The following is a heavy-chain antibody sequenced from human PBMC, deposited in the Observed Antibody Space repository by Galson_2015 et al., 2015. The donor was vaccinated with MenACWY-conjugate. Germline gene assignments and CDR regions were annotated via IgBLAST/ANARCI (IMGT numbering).Heavy chain of an antibody. CDR1: GFNISGYW. CDR2: IKQDGSKE. Sequence: SLRLSCAASGFNISGYWLSWVRQAPGKGLEWVSIIKQDGSKEHYVDSVKGRFNISRDHAKNSLYLEVNSLRAEDTAVYYCARGRITTGPSGHETPVTGSS. J-gene: IGHJ5*02. CDR3: ARGRITTGP. D-gene: IGHD3-3*01. V-gene: IGHV3-7*03.